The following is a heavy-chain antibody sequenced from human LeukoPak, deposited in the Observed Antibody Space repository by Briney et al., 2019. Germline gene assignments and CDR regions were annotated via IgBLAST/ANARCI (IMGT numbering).Heavy chain of an antibody. CDR1: GFTFSSYS. CDR2: ISSSSSYI. Sequence: GGSLRLSCAASGFTFSSYSMNWVRQAPGKGLEWVSSISSSSSYIYYADSVKGRFTISRDNAKNSLYLQMSSLRAEDTAVYYCARGVAVAGNDAFDIWGQGTMVTVSS. J-gene: IGHJ3*02. D-gene: IGHD6-19*01. V-gene: IGHV3-21*01. CDR3: ARGVAVAGNDAFDI.